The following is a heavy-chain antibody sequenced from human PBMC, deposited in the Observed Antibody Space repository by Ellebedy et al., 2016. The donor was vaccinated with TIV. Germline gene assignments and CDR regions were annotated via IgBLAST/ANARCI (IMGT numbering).Heavy chain of an antibody. CDR1: GGSISSGGYS. J-gene: IGHJ4*01. V-gene: IGHV4-30-2*01. Sequence: SETLSLTCSVSGGSISSGGYSWSWIRQPPGKGLEWIGYINHSGSTNYNPSLKSRVTISVDTSKNQFSLRLISVTAADTAVYYCARYYASGWNYFDYWGHGTLVTVSS. CDR3: ARYYASGWNYFDY. CDR2: INHSGST. D-gene: IGHD6-19*01.